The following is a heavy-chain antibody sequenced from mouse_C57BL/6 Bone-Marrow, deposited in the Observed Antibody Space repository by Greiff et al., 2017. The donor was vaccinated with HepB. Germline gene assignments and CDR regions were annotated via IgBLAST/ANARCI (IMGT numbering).Heavy chain of an antibody. CDR3: ARWGLVRKAMDY. J-gene: IGHJ4*01. V-gene: IGHV1-52*01. CDR2: IDPSYSET. CDR1: GYTFTSYW. Sequence: QVQLQQPGAELVRPGSSVKLSCKASGYTFTSYWMHWVKQRPIQGLEWIGNIDPSYSETHYNQKFKDKATLTVDKSSSTAYMQLSSLTSEDSAVDYCARWGLVRKAMDYWGQGTSVTVSS. D-gene: IGHD2-13*01.